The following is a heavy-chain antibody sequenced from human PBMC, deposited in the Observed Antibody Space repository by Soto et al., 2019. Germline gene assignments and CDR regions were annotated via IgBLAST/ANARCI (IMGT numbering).Heavy chain of an antibody. Sequence: QVQLVESGGGVVQPGRSLRLSCAASGFTFSSYGMHWVRQAPGKGLEWVAVISYDGSNKYYADSVKGRFTISRDNSKNTLYLQMNSLRAEDTAVYYRAKLIEGSSSSARVDDYWGQGTLVTVSS. D-gene: IGHD6-6*01. J-gene: IGHJ4*02. CDR3: AKLIEGSSSSARVDDY. CDR1: GFTFSSYG. V-gene: IGHV3-30*18. CDR2: ISYDGSNK.